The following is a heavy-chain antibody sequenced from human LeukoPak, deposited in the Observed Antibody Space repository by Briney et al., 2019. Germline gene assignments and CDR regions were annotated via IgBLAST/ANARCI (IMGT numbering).Heavy chain of an antibody. CDR1: GGTFSSYA. CDR2: IIPILGIA. D-gene: IGHD4-23*01. V-gene: IGHV1-69*10. J-gene: IGHJ4*02. Sequence: ASVKVSCKASGGTFSSYAISWVRQAPGQGLEWMGGIIPILGIANYAQKFQGRVTITADKSTSTAYMELSSLRSEDTAVYYCAREDPVGSQGYWGQGTLVTVSS. CDR3: AREDPVGSQGY.